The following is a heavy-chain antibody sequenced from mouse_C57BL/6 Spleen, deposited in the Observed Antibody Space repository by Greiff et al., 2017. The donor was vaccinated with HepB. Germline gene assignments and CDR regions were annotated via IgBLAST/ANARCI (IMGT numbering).Heavy chain of an antibody. V-gene: IGHV1-82*01. CDR1: GYAFSSSW. CDR2: TYPGDGDT. D-gene: IGHD2-3*01. J-gene: IGHJ3*01. CDR3: ARHGGYPFAY. Sequence: QVQLQQSGPELVKPGASVKISCKASGYAFSSSWMNWVKQRPGKGLEWIGRTYPGDGDTNYNGKFKGKATLTADKSSSTAYMQLSSLTSEDSAVYFCARHGGYPFAYWGQGTLVTVSA.